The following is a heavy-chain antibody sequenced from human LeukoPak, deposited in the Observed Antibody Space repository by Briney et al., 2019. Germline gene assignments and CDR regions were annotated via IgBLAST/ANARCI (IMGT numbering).Heavy chain of an antibody. CDR3: AVWIQLWLLDY. J-gene: IGHJ4*02. CDR2: ISYDGSNK. V-gene: IGHV3-30*04. CDR1: GFTFSSYA. D-gene: IGHD5-18*01. Sequence: GGSLRLSCAASGFTFSSYAMHWVRQAPGKGLEWVAVISYDGSNKYYADSVKGRFTISRDNAKNSLYLQMNSLRAEDTAVYYCAVWIQLWLLDYWGQGTLVTVSS.